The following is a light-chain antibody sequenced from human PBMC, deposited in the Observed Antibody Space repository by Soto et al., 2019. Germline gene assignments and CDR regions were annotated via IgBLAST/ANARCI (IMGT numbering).Light chain of an antibody. J-gene: IGLJ1*01. CDR3: CSYAVTFYV. Sequence: QSALTQPRSGSGSHGQSVTISCTGTSTDVGASNNVSWYQQLPGRAPKLMIYDVSERPSGVPDRFSGSKSGNTASLTISGLQADDEADYYCCSYAVTFYVFGTGTKVTVL. CDR1: STDVGASNN. CDR2: DVS. V-gene: IGLV2-11*01.